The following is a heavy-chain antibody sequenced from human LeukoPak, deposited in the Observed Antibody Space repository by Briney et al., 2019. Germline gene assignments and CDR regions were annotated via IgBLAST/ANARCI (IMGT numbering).Heavy chain of an antibody. V-gene: IGHV4-34*01. J-gene: IGHJ4*02. Sequence: PSETLSLTCAVYGGSFSGYYWSWIRQPPGKGLEWIGEINHSGSTNYNPSLKSRVTISVDTSKNQFSLKLSSVTAADTAVYYCATVGTGYYFDYWGQGTLVTVSS. D-gene: IGHD3/OR15-3a*01. CDR1: GGSFSGYY. CDR2: INHSGST. CDR3: ATVGTGYYFDY.